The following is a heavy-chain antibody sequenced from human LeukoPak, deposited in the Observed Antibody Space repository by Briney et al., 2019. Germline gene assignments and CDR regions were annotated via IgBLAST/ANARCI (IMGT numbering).Heavy chain of an antibody. J-gene: IGHJ4*02. V-gene: IGHV3-33*01. Sequence: PGRSLRLSCAASGFTFSSYGMHWVRQAPGKGLEWVAIIWYDGSNKYYADSVKGRFTISRDNSKNTLYLQMNSLRAEDTAVYYCARGGRELDFWGQGTLVTVSS. CDR3: ARGGRELDF. CDR2: IWYDGSNK. D-gene: IGHD3-16*01. CDR1: GFTFSSYG.